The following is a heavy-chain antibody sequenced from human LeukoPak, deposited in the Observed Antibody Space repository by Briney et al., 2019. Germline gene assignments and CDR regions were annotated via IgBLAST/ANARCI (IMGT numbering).Heavy chain of an antibody. CDR1: GGSFSGYY. V-gene: IGHV4-34*01. CDR2: INHSGST. J-gene: IGHJ4*02. CDR3: ARGRVEMATIAYFDY. D-gene: IGHD5-24*01. Sequence: SETLALTCAVYGGSFSGYYWSWIRQPPGKGLEWIGEINHSGSTNHNPSLKSRVTISVDTSKNQFSLKLSSVTAADTAVYYCARGRVEMATIAYFDYWGQGTLVTVSS.